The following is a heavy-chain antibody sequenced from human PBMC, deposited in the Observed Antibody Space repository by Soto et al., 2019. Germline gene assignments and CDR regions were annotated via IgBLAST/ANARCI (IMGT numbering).Heavy chain of an antibody. CDR2: MNPNSGNT. J-gene: IGHJ3*02. D-gene: IGHD3-10*01. CDR1: GYTFTSYD. V-gene: IGHV1-8*01. Sequence: QVQLVQSGAEVKKPGASVKVSCKASGYTFTSYDINWVRQATGQGLEWMGWMNPNSGNTGYAQKVQGKVTMTRNTSISTAYMELSSLRSEDTAVYYCARGLYYYGSGTHDAFDIWGQGTMVTVSS. CDR3: ARGLYYYGSGTHDAFDI.